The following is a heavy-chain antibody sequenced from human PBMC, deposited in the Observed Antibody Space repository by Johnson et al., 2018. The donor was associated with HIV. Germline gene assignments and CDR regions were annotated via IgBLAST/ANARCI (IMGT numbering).Heavy chain of an antibody. V-gene: IGHV3-30*18. J-gene: IGHJ3*02. CDR1: GFTFSSYG. CDR3: AKDRDYYGSGLI. CDR2: ISHDGNKQ. Sequence: QVQLVESGGGVVQPGRSLRLSCAASGFTFSSYGMHWVRQAPGKGLEWVAVISHDGNKQHYADSVKGRFTISRDNSKDTLYLQMNSLRAEDTAVYYCAKDRDYYGSGLIWGQGTMVTVSS. D-gene: IGHD3-10*01.